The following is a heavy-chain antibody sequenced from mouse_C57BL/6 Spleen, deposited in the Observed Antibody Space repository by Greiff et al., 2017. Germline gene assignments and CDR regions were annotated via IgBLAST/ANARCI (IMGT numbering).Heavy chain of an antibody. CDR3: VRDGYYAMDY. J-gene: IGHJ4*01. Sequence: EVKVVESGGGLVQPKGSLKLSCAASGFSFNTYAMNWVRQAPGKGLEWVARIRSKSNNYATYYAESVKDRFTISRDDSESILYLQMNNFKTEDTAMYYCVRDGYYAMDYWGQGTSVTVSS. V-gene: IGHV10-1*01. D-gene: IGHD3-3*01. CDR1: GFSFNTYA. CDR2: IRSKSNNYAT.